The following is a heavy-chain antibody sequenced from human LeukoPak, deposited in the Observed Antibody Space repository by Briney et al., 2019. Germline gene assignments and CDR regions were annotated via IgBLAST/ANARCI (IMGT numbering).Heavy chain of an antibody. D-gene: IGHD4-17*01. Sequence: PGGSLRLSCAASGFTFSDYQMSWIRQAPGKGLECVSYISSSSSYTNYADSVKGRFTISRDNTKNSLYLQMNSLRVEDTAVYYCAREGLYGDYVWSLDYWGQGTLVTVSS. J-gene: IGHJ4*02. CDR1: GFTFSDYQ. CDR2: ISSSSSYT. CDR3: AREGLYGDYVWSLDY. V-gene: IGHV3-11*05.